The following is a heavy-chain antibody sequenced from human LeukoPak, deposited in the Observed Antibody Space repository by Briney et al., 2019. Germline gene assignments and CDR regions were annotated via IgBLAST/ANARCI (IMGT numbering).Heavy chain of an antibody. J-gene: IGHJ4*02. CDR3: AKVLVLVSANRYYFDY. CDR2: ISGSGNST. CDR1: GLTFSGSA. D-gene: IGHD2-15*01. Sequence: PGGSLRLSCAASGLTFSGSAMSWVRQAPGKGLEWVSLISGSGNSTYYADSVKGRFTISRGNSKNTLYPQMNSLRAEDTAVYYCAKVLVLVSANRYYFDYWGQGTLVTVSS. V-gene: IGHV3-23*01.